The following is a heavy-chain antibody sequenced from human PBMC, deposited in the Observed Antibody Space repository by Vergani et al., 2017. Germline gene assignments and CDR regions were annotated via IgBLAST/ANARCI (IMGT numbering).Heavy chain of an antibody. CDR3: AKDMGSGYSSSWYDY. V-gene: IGHV3-9*01. CDR2: ISWNSGSI. Sequence: VQLVESGGGLVQPGRSLRLSCAASGFTFDDYAMHWVRQAPGKGLEWVSGISWNSGSIGYADSVKGRFTISRDNAKNSLYLQMNSLRAEDTALYYCAKDMGSGYSSSWYDYWGQGTLVTVSS. J-gene: IGHJ4*02. CDR1: GFTFDDYA. D-gene: IGHD6-13*01.